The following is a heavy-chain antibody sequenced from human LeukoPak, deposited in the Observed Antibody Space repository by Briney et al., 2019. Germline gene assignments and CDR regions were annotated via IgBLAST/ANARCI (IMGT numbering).Heavy chain of an antibody. CDR1: GDSISMHY. D-gene: IGHD3-16*01. J-gene: IGHJ4*02. Sequence: PSETLSLTCSVSGDSISMHYWSWIRQPAGKGLEWIGRIYTSGSTNYNPSLKSRVTISVDTSKNQFSLKLSSVTAADTAVYYCARDPRRGRTQFDYWGQGTLVTVSS. CDR2: IYTSGST. V-gene: IGHV4-4*07. CDR3: ARDPRRGRTQFDY.